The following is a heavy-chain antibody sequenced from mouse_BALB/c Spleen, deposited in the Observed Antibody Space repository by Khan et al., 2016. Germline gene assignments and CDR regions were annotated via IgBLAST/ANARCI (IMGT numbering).Heavy chain of an antibody. CDR3: ARTARIKY. D-gene: IGHD1-2*01. CDR2: ISYSGST. Sequence: QLEESGPGLVKPSQSLSLTCTVTGYSITSGYGWNWIRQFPGNKLEWMGYISYSGSTIYNPSHKSRISITRDTSKNQFFLQLNSVTTEDTATYYCARTARIKYWGQGTTLTVSS. CDR1: GYSITSGYG. J-gene: IGHJ2*01. V-gene: IGHV3-2*02.